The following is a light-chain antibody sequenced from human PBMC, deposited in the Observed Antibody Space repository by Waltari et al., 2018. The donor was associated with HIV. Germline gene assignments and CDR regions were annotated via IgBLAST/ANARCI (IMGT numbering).Light chain of an antibody. V-gene: IGLV2-14*01. CDR1: SSDVGGYHY. Sequence: QSALTQPASVSGPPGQSITISCTGTSSDVGGYHYLSWYQQHPGKAPKLMIYEVSNRPSGVSNRFSGSKSGNTASLTISGLQAEDEADYYCSSYTSSSTLYVFGTGTKVTVL. CDR3: SSYTSSSTLYV. CDR2: EVS. J-gene: IGLJ1*01.